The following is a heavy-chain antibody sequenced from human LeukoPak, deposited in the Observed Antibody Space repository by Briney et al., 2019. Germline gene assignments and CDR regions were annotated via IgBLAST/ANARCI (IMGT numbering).Heavy chain of an antibody. V-gene: IGHV3-30*02. Sequence: GGSLRLSCAASGFTFSSYGMHWVRQAPGKGLEWVAFIRYDGSNKYYADSVKGRFTISRDNSKNTLYLQMNSLRAEDTAVYYCAKVGCSSTSCYIDEGNYWGQGTLVTVSS. CDR3: AKVGCSSTSCYIDEGNY. J-gene: IGHJ4*02. D-gene: IGHD2-2*02. CDR1: GFTFSSYG. CDR2: IRYDGSNK.